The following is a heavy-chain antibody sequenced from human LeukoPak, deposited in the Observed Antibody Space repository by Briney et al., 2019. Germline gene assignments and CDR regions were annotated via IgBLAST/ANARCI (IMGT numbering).Heavy chain of an antibody. CDR2: MNPNSGNT. D-gene: IGHD3-10*01. V-gene: IGHV1-8*01. Sequence: VASVKVSCKASGYTFTSYDINWVRQATGQGLEWMGWMNPNSGNTGYAQKFQGRVTMTRDTSTSTVYMELSSLRSEDTAVYYCATHYYGSGSYYTVLDYWGQGTLVTVSS. CDR3: ATHYYGSGSYYTVLDY. J-gene: IGHJ4*02. CDR1: GYTFTSYD.